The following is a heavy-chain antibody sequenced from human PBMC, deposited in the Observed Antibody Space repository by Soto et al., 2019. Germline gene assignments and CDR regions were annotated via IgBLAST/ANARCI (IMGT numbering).Heavy chain of an antibody. CDR2: ISYDGSNK. J-gene: IGHJ6*02. Sequence: GGSLRRSCAASGFTFSSYGMHWVRQAPGKGLECVAVISYDGSNKYYADSVKGRFTISRDNSKNTLYLQMNSLRAEDTAVYYCAKDYDIPPSGRKYYYYGMDVWGQGTTVTVSS. V-gene: IGHV3-30*18. CDR3: AKDYDIPPSGRKYYYYGMDV. D-gene: IGHD3-9*01. CDR1: GFTFSSYG.